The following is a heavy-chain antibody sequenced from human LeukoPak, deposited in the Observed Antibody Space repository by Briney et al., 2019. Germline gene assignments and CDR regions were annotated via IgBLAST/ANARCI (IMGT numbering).Heavy chain of an antibody. CDR3: AKHEGTAGPFDS. CDR2: IHYSGRT. J-gene: IGHJ4*02. Sequence: PSETLSLTCTVSGDSIRSYHWSWIRQPPGKGLEWIGHIHYSGRTNYNPSLRSRVTISVDTSKNLFSLKLTSVTAADTAVYYCAKHEGTAGPFDSWGQGTLVTVSS. CDR1: GDSIRSYH. V-gene: IGHV4-59*08. D-gene: IGHD6-13*01.